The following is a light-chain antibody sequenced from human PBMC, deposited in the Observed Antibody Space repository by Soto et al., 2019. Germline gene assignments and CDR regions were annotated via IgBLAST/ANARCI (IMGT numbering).Light chain of an antibody. CDR3: SSYTSTSTLDV. J-gene: IGLJ1*01. CDR2: EVS. V-gene: IGLV2-14*01. Sequence: QSALTQPASMSGSDGQSITISCTGSSGDVGGYNYVSWYQQHPGKAPKLMIYEVSNRPSGVSNRFSGSKSGNTASLTISGLQAEDEADYYCSSYTSTSTLDVFGTGTKLTVL. CDR1: SGDVGGYNY.